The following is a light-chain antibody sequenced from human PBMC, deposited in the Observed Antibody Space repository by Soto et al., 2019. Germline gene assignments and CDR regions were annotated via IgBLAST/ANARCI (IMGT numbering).Light chain of an antibody. CDR3: GSKAGSDKHVV. J-gene: IGLJ2*01. CDR2: EVT. Sequence: QSALTQPPSASGSPGQSVTLSCSGISSDIRDSNYVSWYQQHPGKAPKLVMSEVTKRPSGVPDRFSGSRSGTTAFLTISGLQTEDEADYYCGSKAGSDKHVVFGGGTQLTVL. CDR1: SSDIRDSNY. V-gene: IGLV2-8*01.